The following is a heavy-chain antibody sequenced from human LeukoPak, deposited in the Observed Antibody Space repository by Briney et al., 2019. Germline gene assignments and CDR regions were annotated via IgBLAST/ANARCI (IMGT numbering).Heavy chain of an antibody. V-gene: IGHV4-59*08. Sequence: SQTLSLTCTVSGGFISGHHWNWIRQPPGRGLERIGYFYDRGELNYNPSLKSRVTISIDMSNIQFSLRMSSVTAADTAMYFCASLLRPGGRKGDAFDIWGQGTLVTVSS. CDR2: FYDRGEL. CDR1: GGFISGHH. D-gene: IGHD1-26*01. J-gene: IGHJ3*02. CDR3: ASLLRPGGRKGDAFDI.